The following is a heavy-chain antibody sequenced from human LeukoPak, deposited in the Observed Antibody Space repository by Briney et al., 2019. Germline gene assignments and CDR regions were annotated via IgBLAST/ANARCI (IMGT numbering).Heavy chain of an antibody. V-gene: IGHV3-23*01. CDR2: ISGDGGGT. CDR1: GFTFSNWA. CDR3: AKGAGSGEQTKSYFGPFDF. D-gene: IGHD1-26*01. J-gene: IGHJ4*02. Sequence: PGGSLRLSCAASGFTFSNWAITWVRQAPRMGLDWASSISGDGGGTYYADSVKGRFTVSRDNSKNTLYLEINSLRVEDTAVYYCAKGAGSGEQTKSYFGPFDFWGQGTLVTVSS.